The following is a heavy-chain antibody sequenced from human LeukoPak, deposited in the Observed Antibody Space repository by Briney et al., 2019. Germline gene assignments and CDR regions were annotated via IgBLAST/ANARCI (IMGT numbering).Heavy chain of an antibody. J-gene: IGHJ4*02. CDR3: ARFYDSSGYYSF. D-gene: IGHD3-22*01. V-gene: IGHV1-2*02. Sequence: GASVKVSCKASGYTFTGYYMHWVRQAPGQGLGWMGWINPNSGGTNYAQKFQGRVTMTRDTSISTAYMELSRLRSDDTAVYYCARFYDSSGYYSFWGQGTLVTVSS. CDR2: INPNSGGT. CDR1: GYTFTGYY.